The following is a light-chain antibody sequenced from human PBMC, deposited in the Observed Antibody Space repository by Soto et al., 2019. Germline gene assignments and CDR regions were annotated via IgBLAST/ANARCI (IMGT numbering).Light chain of an antibody. Sequence: QSVLTQAPSASGTPGQRVTISCSGSSSNIGSNYVYWYQQLPGTAPKLLIYRNHQRPSGVPDSCSGSASGTSASLAISGLRSEDEANSYCAVWDDSLTGWVVGGGTKVTVL. CDR3: AVWDDSLTGWV. CDR2: RNH. V-gene: IGLV1-47*01. J-gene: IGLJ3*02. CDR1: SSNIGSNY.